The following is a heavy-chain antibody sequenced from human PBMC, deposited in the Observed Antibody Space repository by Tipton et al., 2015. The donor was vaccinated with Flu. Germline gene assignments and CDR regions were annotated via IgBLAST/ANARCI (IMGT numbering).Heavy chain of an antibody. V-gene: IGHV4-39*01. CDR2: VYYTGST. J-gene: IGHJ3*02. CDR3: ARPQDYGDDPAAFDI. CDR1: GDSISSSSYY. Sequence: TLSLTCTVSGDSISSSSYYWGWIRQPPGKGLEWIGSVYYTGSTYYNPSLKSRATISVDTSKNQFSLKLSSVTAADTAVYYCARPQDYGDDPAAFDIWGQGTMVTVSS. D-gene: IGHD4-17*01.